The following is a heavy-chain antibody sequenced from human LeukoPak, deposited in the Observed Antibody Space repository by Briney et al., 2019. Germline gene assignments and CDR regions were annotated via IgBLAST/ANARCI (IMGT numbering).Heavy chain of an antibody. CDR1: GFTFRSFG. V-gene: IGHV3-30*02. CDR3: ANLRN. J-gene: IGHJ4*02. CDR2: IRYDGSNK. D-gene: IGHD4-17*01. Sequence: PGGSLRLSCAASGFTFRSFGVHWVRRAPGKGLEWVAFIRYDGSNKYYADSVKGRFTISRDNSKNTLYLQMNSLRAEDTAVYYCANLRNWGQGTLVTVSS.